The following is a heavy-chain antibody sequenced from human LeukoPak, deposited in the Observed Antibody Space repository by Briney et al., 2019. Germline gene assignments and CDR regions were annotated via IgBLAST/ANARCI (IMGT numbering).Heavy chain of an antibody. Sequence: SGKASCKASGGTFSSYAISWVRQAPGQGLEWMGGIIPIFGSANYAQKFQGRVTITADESTSTAYMELSSLRSEDTAVYYCARGGNPGSYYNGEYWGQGTLVTVSS. V-gene: IGHV1-69*01. CDR3: ARGGNPGSYYNGEY. CDR1: GGTFSSYA. CDR2: IIPIFGSA. J-gene: IGHJ4*02. D-gene: IGHD3-10*01.